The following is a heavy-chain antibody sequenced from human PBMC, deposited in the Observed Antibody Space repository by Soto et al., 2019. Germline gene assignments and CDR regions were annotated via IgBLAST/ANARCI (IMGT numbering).Heavy chain of an antibody. CDR3: ARVVDGSGSYYFQH. J-gene: IGHJ1*01. CDR1: GDSISSGGYY. CDR2: IYYSGRT. D-gene: IGHD3-10*01. V-gene: IGHV4-31*03. Sequence: QVQLQESGPGLVKPSQTLSLTCTVSGDSISSGGYYWSWIRQHPGKGLEWIGYIYYSGRTYYSPSLNSRVTISVDTSKNQCSLKMSSVTAADTAVYYCARVVDGSGSYYFQHWGQGTLVTVSS.